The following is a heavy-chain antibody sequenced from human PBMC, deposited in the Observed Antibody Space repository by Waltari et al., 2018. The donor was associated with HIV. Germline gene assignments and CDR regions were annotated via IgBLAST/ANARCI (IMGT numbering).Heavy chain of an antibody. Sequence: SNYWMHWVRQVPGKGLLWVARINSDGSSTSYADSAKGRLTISRDNAKNTLFLQMNSLRAEDTAVYYCARAGGNCSGGSCSLLTDYWGQGTLVTVSS. CDR1: SNYW. V-gene: IGHV3-74*01. CDR3: ARAGGNCSGGSCSLLTDY. D-gene: IGHD2-15*01. CDR2: INSDGSST. J-gene: IGHJ4*02.